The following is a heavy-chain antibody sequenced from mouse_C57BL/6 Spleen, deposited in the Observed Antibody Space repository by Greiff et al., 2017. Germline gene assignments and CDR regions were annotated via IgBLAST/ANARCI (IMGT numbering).Heavy chain of an antibody. V-gene: IGHV14-4*01. D-gene: IGHD5-5*01. Sequence: VQLQQSGAELVRPGASVKLSCTASGFTFKDDYMHWVKQRPEQGLEWIGWIDPDNGDTEYASKFQGKATITADTSSNTAYLQLSSLTSEDTAVYYCIYLIRGFAYWGQGTLVTVAA. CDR2: IDPDNGDT. CDR1: GFTFKDDY. CDR3: IYLIRGFAY. J-gene: IGHJ3*01.